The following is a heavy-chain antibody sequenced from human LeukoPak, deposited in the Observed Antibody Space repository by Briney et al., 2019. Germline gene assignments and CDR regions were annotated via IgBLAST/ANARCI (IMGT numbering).Heavy chain of an antibody. CDR1: GFTFSSYW. J-gene: IGHJ4*02. V-gene: IGHV3-7*05. Sequence: GGSLRLSCAASGFTFSSYWMSWVRQAPGKGLEWVANIKQDGSVEYYVVSVKGRFTISRDNAKESLYLQMNSLRAEDTAVYYCARIGYSSSSFDFWGQGTLATVSS. D-gene: IGHD6-6*01. CDR3: ARIGYSSSSFDF. CDR2: IKQDGSVE.